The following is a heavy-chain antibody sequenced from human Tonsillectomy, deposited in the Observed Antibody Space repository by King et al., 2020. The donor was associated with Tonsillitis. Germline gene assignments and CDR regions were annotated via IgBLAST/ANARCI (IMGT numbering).Heavy chain of an antibody. CDR2: IIPILGTA. V-gene: IGHV1-69*01. D-gene: IGHD3-16*01. CDR3: ARGVYPSYGMDV. Sequence: VQLVESGAEVKKPGSSVKVSCKASGGTLRGTFSSYAISWVRQAPGQGLEWVGGIIPILGTANYAQKFQGRVRITADESTSTAYMELSSLRSEDTAVYYCARGVYPSYGMDVWGQGTTVTVSS. J-gene: IGHJ6*02. CDR1: GGTLRGTFSSYA.